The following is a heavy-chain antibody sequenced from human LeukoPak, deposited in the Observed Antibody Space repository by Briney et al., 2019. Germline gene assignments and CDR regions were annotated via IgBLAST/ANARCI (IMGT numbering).Heavy chain of an antibody. CDR1: GFTFSTYN. V-gene: IGHV3-21*01. Sequence: GGSLRLSCAGSGFTFSTYNMNWVRQAPGKGLEWVSSISTNSNYIHYADSVKGRFTISRDNAKNSLYLQMNSLRVEDTDVYYCARDVGASAPDAFDIWGQGTMVTVSS. CDR2: ISTNSNYI. J-gene: IGHJ3*02. CDR3: ARDVGASAPDAFDI. D-gene: IGHD1-26*01.